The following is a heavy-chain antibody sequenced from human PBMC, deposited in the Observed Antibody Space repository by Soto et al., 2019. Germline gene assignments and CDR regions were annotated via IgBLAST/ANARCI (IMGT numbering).Heavy chain of an antibody. J-gene: IGHJ4*02. Sequence: ASVKVSCKASGYTFTSYDINWVRQATGQGLEWMGWMNPNSGNTGYAQKFQGRVTMTRNTSMSTAYMELSSLRSEDTAVYYCARVVGGVVVTDYWGQGTLVTVSS. CDR1: GYTFTSYD. D-gene: IGHD2-21*02. V-gene: IGHV1-8*01. CDR3: ARVVGGVVVTDY. CDR2: MNPNSGNT.